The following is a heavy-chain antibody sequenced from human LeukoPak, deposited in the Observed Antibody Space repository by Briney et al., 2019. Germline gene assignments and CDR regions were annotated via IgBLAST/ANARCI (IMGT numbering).Heavy chain of an antibody. CDR2: IRFDGNNK. V-gene: IGHV3-30*02. D-gene: IGHD2-2*01. Sequence: GGSLRLSCAASGFTFSSYGMHWVRQAPGKGLEWVAFIRFDGNNKYYADSVKGRFTISRDNSKNSLYLQMNSLRAEDTAVYYCARGYCSSTSCYEAFDIWGQGTMVTVSS. CDR1: GFTFSSYG. J-gene: IGHJ3*02. CDR3: ARGYCSSTSCYEAFDI.